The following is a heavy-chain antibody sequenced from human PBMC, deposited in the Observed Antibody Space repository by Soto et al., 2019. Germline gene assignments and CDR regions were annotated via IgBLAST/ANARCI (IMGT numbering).Heavy chain of an antibody. J-gene: IGHJ5*02. V-gene: IGHV4-59*12. CDR1: GGSISSYY. CDR2: IYYIGST. CDR3: ARSISP. Sequence: SETLSLTCTVSGGSISSYYWSWIRQPPGKGLEWIGYIYYIGSTYYNPSLKSRVTISIDTSKNQFSLKLSSVTAADTAVYYCARSISPWGQGTLVTVSS. D-gene: IGHD3-3*01.